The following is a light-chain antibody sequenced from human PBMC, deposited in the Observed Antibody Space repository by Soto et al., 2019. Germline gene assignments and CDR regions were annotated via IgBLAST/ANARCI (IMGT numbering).Light chain of an antibody. J-gene: IGLJ2*01. CDR3: CSYATTTL. CDR2: EVS. V-gene: IGLV2-23*02. Sequence: QSVLTQPASVSGSPGQSITISCTGTSSDVGSYDLVSWYQQHLGNAPKLMIYEVSKRPSGVSDRFSGSKSGNTASLTISGLQADDEADYYCCSYATTTLFGGGTKLTVL. CDR1: SSDVGSYDL.